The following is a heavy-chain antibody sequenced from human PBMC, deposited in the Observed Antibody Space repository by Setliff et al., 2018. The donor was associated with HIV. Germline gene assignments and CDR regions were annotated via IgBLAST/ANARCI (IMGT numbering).Heavy chain of an antibody. V-gene: IGHV3-48*03. J-gene: IGHJ4*02. CDR2: ISSSGTTI. Sequence: GGSLRLSCAASGFTFNNYEMNWVRQAPGKGLEWVSYISSSGTTIYYADSVKGRFTISRDNAKNSLYLQMNSLRAEDTAVYYCARPNYYDSSGYYRPFDYWGQGTLVTVSS. CDR3: ARPNYYDSSGYYRPFDY. D-gene: IGHD3-22*01. CDR1: GFTFNNYE.